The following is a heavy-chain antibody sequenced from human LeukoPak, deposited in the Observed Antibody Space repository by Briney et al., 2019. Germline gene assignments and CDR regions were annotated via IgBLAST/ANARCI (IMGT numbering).Heavy chain of an antibody. D-gene: IGHD3-3*01. J-gene: IGHJ5*02. V-gene: IGHV1-2*02. CDR1: GYTFTCYY. CDR2: INPNSGGT. CDR3: ARSPITIFGVVTDHWFDP. Sequence: ASVKVSCKASGYTFTCYYMHWVRQAPGQGLEWMGWINPNSGGTNYAQKFQGRVTMTRDTSISTAYMELSRLRSDDTAVYYCARSPITIFGVVTDHWFDPWGQGTLVTVSS.